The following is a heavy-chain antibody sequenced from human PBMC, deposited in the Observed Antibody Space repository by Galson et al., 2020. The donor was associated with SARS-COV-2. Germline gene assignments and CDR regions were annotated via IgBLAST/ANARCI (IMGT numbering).Heavy chain of an antibody. J-gene: IGHJ6*02. Sequence: GGSLRLSCAASGFTFSSYAMHWVRQAPGKGLEWVAVISYDGSNKYYADSVKGRFTISRDNSKNTLYLQMNSLRADDTAVYYCARAYKGAYYYGMDVWGQGTTVTVSS. CDR2: ISYDGSNK. D-gene: IGHD1-1*01. V-gene: IGHV3-30-3*01. CDR3: ARAYKGAYYYGMDV. CDR1: GFTFSSYA.